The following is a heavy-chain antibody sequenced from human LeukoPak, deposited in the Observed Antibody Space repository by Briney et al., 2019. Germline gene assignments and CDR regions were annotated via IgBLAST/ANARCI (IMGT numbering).Heavy chain of an antibody. D-gene: IGHD2-2*03. CDR3: ARDRGYSDLYDY. J-gene: IGHJ4*02. V-gene: IGHV3-74*01. CDR2: INSDGSST. Sequence: PGGSLRLSCAASGFTLCSYWMHWVRQGPGKGLVWVSHINSDGSSTIYARSVKGRFTISRDNAKNKLYLQMNSLRAEDTAVYYCARDRGYSDLYDYWGQGSLVTVSS. CDR1: GFTLCSYW.